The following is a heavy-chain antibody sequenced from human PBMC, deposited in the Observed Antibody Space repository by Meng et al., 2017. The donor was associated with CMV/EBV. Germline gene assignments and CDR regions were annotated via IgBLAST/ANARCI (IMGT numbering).Heavy chain of an antibody. D-gene: IGHD3-16*02. J-gene: IGHJ5*02. CDR1: YY. Sequence: YYLHCVRQAPGQGLEWMGIINPSGGSTSYAQKFQGSVTMTRDTSTSTVYMELSSLRSEDTAVYYCARDSLMITFGGVIVIPNWFDPWGQGTLVTVSS. CDR3: ARDSLMITFGGVIVIPNWFDP. CDR2: INPSGGST. V-gene: IGHV1-46*01.